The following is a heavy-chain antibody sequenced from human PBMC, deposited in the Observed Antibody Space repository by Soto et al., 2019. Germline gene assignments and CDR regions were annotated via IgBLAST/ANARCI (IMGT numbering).Heavy chain of an antibody. V-gene: IGHV3-21*01. J-gene: IGHJ4*02. CDR3: ASGTYYYDSSGYRPLYYFDY. CDR1: GFTFSSYS. D-gene: IGHD3-22*01. CDR2: ISSSSYI. Sequence: GGSLRLSCAASGFTFSSYSMNWVRQAPGKGLEWVSSISSSSYIYYADSVKGRFTISRDNAKNSLYLQMNSLRAEDTAVYYCASGTYYYDSSGYRPLYYFDYWGQGTLVTVSS.